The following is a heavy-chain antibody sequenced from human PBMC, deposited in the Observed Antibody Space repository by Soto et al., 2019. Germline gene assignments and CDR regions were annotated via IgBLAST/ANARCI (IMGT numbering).Heavy chain of an antibody. J-gene: IGHJ4*02. CDR3: ATALRFVDYLLKR. CDR1: GYTLTTYP. V-gene: IGHV1-3*01. Sequence: QVQLVQSEAEVKKPGASVKLSCKASGYTLTTYPLHWVRQAPGQSLEWMGYITGANGDTKYSQRFHDRVTITTDTSANTAYLELNSLTSEDTAVYYCATALRFVDYLLKRWGQGTLVTVSS. D-gene: IGHD3-16*01. CDR2: ITGANGDT.